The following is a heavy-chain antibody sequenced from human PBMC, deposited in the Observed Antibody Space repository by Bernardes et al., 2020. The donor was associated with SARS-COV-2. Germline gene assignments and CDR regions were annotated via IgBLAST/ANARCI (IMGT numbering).Heavy chain of an antibody. J-gene: IGHJ5*02. CDR1: GGSISISNVY. CDR2: VSHTGST. V-gene: IGHV4-39*01. D-gene: IGHD2-21*02. CDR3: ASSNRVTRSRGSWFDP. Sequence: SETLSLTCTVSGGSISISNVYWAWIRQSTGKGLEWIGNVSHTGSTYYNPSLKSRVTLSVDTSTNQFSLKVSSVTAADTALYYCASSNRVTRSRGSWFDPWGQGILVSVSS.